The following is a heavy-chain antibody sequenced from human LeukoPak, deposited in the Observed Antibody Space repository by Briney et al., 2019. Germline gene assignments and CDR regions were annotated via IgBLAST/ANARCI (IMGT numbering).Heavy chain of an antibody. Sequence: ASVKVSCKTSGYTFTTFVITWVRQAPGQGPDWLGWINTQNGNTNFAQRFQGRVTMTADTSTNTAYMELRSLRSDDTAVYYCARACTTFITQWCFSDYWGQGTLVTVSS. CDR1: GYTFTTFV. CDR2: INTQNGNT. CDR3: ARACTTFITQWCFSDY. V-gene: IGHV1-18*01. D-gene: IGHD2/OR15-2a*01. J-gene: IGHJ4*02.